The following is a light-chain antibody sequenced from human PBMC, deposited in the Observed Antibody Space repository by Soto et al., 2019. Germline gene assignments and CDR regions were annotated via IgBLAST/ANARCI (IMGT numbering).Light chain of an antibody. J-gene: IGKJ3*01. CDR2: AAS. CDR1: QSVTVNS. CDR3: QQYGDSPLT. V-gene: IGKV3-20*01. Sequence: EILLTQSPSTLSLSPGEGVTLSCRATQSVTVNSLAWYQQKPGQAPRLLIYAASTRAAAVPDRFTGSGYGTDFALTISRLEPEDFGFYYCQQYGDSPLTSGPGTKVDIK.